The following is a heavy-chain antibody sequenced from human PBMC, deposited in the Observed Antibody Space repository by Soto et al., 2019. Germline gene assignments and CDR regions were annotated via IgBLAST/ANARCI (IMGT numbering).Heavy chain of an antibody. Sequence: QVQLVESGGGVVQPGKSLRLSCAASGFSFSSYGMHWVRQAPGKGLEWVAVIWYDGSNKNYADSVKGRFTISRDNSKNTLYLQMNSLRAEDTAVYYCARDRGDYGDYVVGYWRQGTLVTVSS. J-gene: IGHJ4*02. D-gene: IGHD4-17*01. V-gene: IGHV3-33*01. CDR1: GFSFSSYG. CDR2: IWYDGSNK. CDR3: ARDRGDYGDYVVGY.